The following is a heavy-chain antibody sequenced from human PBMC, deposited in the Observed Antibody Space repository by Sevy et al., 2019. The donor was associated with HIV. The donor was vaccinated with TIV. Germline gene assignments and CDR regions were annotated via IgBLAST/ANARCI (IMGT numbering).Heavy chain of an antibody. Sequence: SQTLSLTCAISGDSVSTNSADWNWIRQSPSRGLEWLGRTYYRSKWFSDYAESVKSRIIINPDTCKNQFSLQLNSVTPEDTAVYYCARDRWRGGTPIAAFDIWGQGTMVTVSS. J-gene: IGHJ3*02. D-gene: IGHD1-26*01. CDR1: GDSVSTNSAD. CDR2: TYYRSKWFS. CDR3: ARDRWRGGTPIAAFDI. V-gene: IGHV6-1*01.